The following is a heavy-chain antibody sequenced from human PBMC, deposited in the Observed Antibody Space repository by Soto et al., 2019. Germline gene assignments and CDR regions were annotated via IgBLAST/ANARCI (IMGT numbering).Heavy chain of an antibody. CDR2: MNPNSGNT. V-gene: IGHV1-8*01. Sequence: QVQLVQSGAEVKNPGASVKVPCKSSGYTFTSYDINWVRQATGQVREWMGWMNPNSGNTGYAQKFQGRVTMTRNTSISTAYMELSSLRSEDTAVYYWARGGRGGSPYGMDVWGQGTTVTGSS. CDR3: ARGGRGGSPYGMDV. D-gene: IGHD3-10*01. CDR1: GYTFTSYD. J-gene: IGHJ6*02.